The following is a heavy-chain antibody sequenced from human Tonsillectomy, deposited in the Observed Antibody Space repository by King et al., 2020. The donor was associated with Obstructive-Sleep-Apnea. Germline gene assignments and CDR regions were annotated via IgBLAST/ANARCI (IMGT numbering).Heavy chain of an antibody. CDR3: AKVPLGDYWYFDL. V-gene: IGHV3-23*04. Sequence: VQLVESGGGLVQPGGSLRLSFASSGFTFSSYAMSWVRQAPGKGLEGVSAISGSGVSTYYSDSVKGRFTISRDNSKNTLYLQMNSQRAEDTAVYYCAKVPLGDYWYFDLWGRGTLVTVSS. CDR2: ISGSGVST. CDR1: GFTFSSYA. D-gene: IGHD4-17*01. J-gene: IGHJ2*01.